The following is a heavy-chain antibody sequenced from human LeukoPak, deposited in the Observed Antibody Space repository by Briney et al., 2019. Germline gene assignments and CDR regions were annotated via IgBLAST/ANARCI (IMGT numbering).Heavy chain of an antibody. V-gene: IGHV1-69*05. Sequence: RASVTVSCKASGGTFSSYAISWVRQAPGQGLEWMGGIIPIFGTANYAQKFQGRVTITTDESTSTAYMELSSLRAEDTAVYYCARGVAAAGNYYYYYMDVWGKGTTVTVSS. D-gene: IGHD6-13*01. CDR3: ARGVAAAGNYYYYYMDV. CDR2: IIPIFGTA. J-gene: IGHJ6*03. CDR1: GGTFSSYA.